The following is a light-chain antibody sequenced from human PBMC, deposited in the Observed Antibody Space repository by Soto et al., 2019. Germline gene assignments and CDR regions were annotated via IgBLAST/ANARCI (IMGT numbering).Light chain of an antibody. CDR3: QQYNNWPYT. CDR2: DAS. Sequence: EIVMTQSPATLSVSPGERATLSCRASQSVSSNLAWYQQKPGQAPRLLIYDASTRATGIPARFSGSGSGTEITLTISSLQSEDFAVYYCQQYNNWPYTFGQGTKLEIK. V-gene: IGKV3-15*01. J-gene: IGKJ2*01. CDR1: QSVSSN.